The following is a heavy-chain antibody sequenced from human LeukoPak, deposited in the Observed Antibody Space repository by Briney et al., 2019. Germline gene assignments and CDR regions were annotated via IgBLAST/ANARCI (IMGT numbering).Heavy chain of an antibody. Sequence: ASVKVSCKASGYTFTGYYMHWVRQAPGQGLEWMGWINPNSGGTNYAQKFQGRVTMTRDTSISTAYMELSRLRSDDTAVYYCARGRPASRYSGYDFHYYYYMDVWGKGTTVTVSS. CDR3: ARGRPASRYSGYDFHYYYYMDV. CDR2: INPNSGGT. CDR1: GYTFTGYY. D-gene: IGHD5-12*01. V-gene: IGHV1-2*02. J-gene: IGHJ6*03.